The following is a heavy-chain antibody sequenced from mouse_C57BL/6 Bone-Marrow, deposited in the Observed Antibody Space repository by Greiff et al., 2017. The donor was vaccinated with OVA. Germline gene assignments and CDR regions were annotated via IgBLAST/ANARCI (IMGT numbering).Heavy chain of an antibody. CDR3: SMALDSSGYWLAY. CDR2: IHPSDSDT. V-gene: IGHV1-74*01. CDR1: GYTFTSYW. D-gene: IGHD3-2*02. Sequence: QVQLQQPGAELVKPGASVKVSCKASGYTFTSYWMHWVKQRPGQGLEWIGRIHPSDSDTNYNQKFKGKATLTVDKSSSTAYMQLSSLTSEDSAVYYCSMALDSSGYWLAYWGQGTLVTVSA. J-gene: IGHJ3*01.